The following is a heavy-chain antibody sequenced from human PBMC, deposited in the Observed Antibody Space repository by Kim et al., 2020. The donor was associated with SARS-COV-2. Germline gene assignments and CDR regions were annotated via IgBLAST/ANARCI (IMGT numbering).Heavy chain of an antibody. CDR3: ARGSLPMVRGVNWFDP. J-gene: IGHJ5*02. CDR1: GFTFSSYS. CDR2: ISSSSTI. Sequence: GGSLRLSCAASGFTFSSYSMNWVRQAPGKGLEWVSYISSSSTIYYADSVKGRFTISRDNAKNSLYLQMNSLRDEDTAVYYCARGSLPMVRGVNWFDPWGQGTLVTVSS. D-gene: IGHD3-10*01. V-gene: IGHV3-48*02.